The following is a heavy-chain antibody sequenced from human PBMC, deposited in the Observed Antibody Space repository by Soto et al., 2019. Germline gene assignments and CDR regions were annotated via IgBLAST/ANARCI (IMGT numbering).Heavy chain of an antibody. Sequence: ASVKVSCKASGGTFTGYSMHWVRQAPGQGLEWMGWINPNSGATNYAQKFQGRVTITTDTSISTAYMELSSLRSDDTAVYYCANYVRRGWNLYSYYCLDAWGQGTLVTVSS. D-gene: IGHD3-10*02. J-gene: IGHJ6*02. V-gene: IGHV1-2*02. CDR2: INPNSGAT. CDR1: GGTFTGYS. CDR3: ANYVRRGWNLYSYYCLDA.